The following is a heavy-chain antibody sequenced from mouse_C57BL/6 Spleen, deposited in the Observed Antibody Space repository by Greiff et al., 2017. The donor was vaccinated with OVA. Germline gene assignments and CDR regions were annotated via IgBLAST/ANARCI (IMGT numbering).Heavy chain of an antibody. CDR2: IRLKSDNYAT. CDR1: GFTFSNYW. Sequence: EVQLVESGGGLVQPGGSMKLSCVASGFTFSNYWMNWVRQSPEKGLEWVAQIRLKSDNYATYYAESVKGRFTISRDDSKSSVYLQMNNLRAEDTGIYYCARDMITKYYYAMDYWGQGTSVTVSS. D-gene: IGHD2-4*01. CDR3: ARDMITKYYYAMDY. V-gene: IGHV6-3*01. J-gene: IGHJ4*01.